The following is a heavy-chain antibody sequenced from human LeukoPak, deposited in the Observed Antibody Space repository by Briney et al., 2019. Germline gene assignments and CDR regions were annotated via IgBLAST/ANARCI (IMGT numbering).Heavy chain of an antibody. J-gene: IGHJ3*02. V-gene: IGHV4-39*07. CDR2: IYSGGIT. Sequence: PGGSLRLSCAASGFTFTNYIMNWVRQAPGKGLEWIGSIYSGGITYYNPSLKSRVSISEDTSKNQFSLKLSSVTAADTAVYYCARDSLGPKRDAFDIWGQGTMVTVSS. CDR1: GFTFTNYI. CDR3: ARDSLGPKRDAFDI.